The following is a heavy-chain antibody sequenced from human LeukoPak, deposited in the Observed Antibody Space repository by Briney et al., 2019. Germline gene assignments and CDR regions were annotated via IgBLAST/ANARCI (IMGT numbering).Heavy chain of an antibody. J-gene: IGHJ4*02. CDR3: AGLWASAGGSGFDY. Sequence: PSESLSLTCTVAGGSISSSSYYWGWLRQPPGKGLEWIGSIYYSGSTYYNPSVESRVTISVVTSENQFSLNLSSVTAADSAVYYCAGLWASAGGSGFDYWGRGTLVTVSS. D-gene: IGHD3-10*01. CDR2: IYYSGST. CDR1: GGSISSSSYY. V-gene: IGHV4-39*07.